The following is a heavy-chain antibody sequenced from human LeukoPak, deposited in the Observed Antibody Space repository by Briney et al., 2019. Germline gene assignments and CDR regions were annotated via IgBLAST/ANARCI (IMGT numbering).Heavy chain of an antibody. D-gene: IGHD3-22*01. V-gene: IGHV4-31*03. J-gene: IGHJ4*02. CDR2: IYYSGST. CDR1: GGSISSGGYY. Sequence: SETLSLTCTVSGGSISSGGYYWSWIRQHPGKGLEWIGYIYYSGSTYYNPSLKSRVTISVDTSKNQFSLKLSSVTAADTAVYYCARDFYYYDTSGYYPPFEYWGQGTLVTVSS. CDR3: ARDFYYYDTSGYYPPFEY.